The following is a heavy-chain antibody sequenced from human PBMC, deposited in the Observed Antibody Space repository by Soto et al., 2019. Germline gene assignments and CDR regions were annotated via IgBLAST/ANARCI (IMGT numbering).Heavy chain of an antibody. CDR2: INPSGGST. D-gene: IGHD3-16*01. V-gene: IGHV1-46*01. J-gene: IGHJ6*02. CDR1: GYTFTSYY. Sequence: ASVKVACKASGYTFTSYYMHWVRQAPGQGLEWMGIINPSGGSTSYAQKFQGRVTMTRDTSTSTVYMELSSLRSEDTAVYYCATYTFYYYYGMDVWGQGTTGTVSS. CDR3: ATYTFYYYYGMDV.